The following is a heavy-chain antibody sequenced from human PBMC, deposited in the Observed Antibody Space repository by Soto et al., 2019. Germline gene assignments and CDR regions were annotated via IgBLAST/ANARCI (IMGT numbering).Heavy chain of an antibody. Sequence: GGSLRLSCAASGFTFSSYWMHWVRQAPGKVLVWVSRINNDGSSTTYADSVKGRFTISRDNAKNTLYLQMNSLRAEDTALYYCARDPLGGVAAAGSYYGMDVWGQGTTVTVSS. D-gene: IGHD6-13*01. V-gene: IGHV3-74*01. CDR1: GFTFSSYW. J-gene: IGHJ6*02. CDR2: INNDGSST. CDR3: ARDPLGGVAAAGSYYGMDV.